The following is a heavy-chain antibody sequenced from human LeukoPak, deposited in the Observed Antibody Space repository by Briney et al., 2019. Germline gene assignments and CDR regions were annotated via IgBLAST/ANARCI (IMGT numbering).Heavy chain of an antibody. CDR1: GFTFSSYD. CDR2: IGTAGDT. CDR3: AREEGDGYSFDY. V-gene: IGHV3-13*01. Sequence: GGSLRLSCAASGFTFSSYDMHWVRQAPGKGLEWVSAIGTAGDTYYPGSVKGRFTISRENAKNSLYLQMNSLRAGDTAVYYCAREEGDGYSFDYWGQGTLVTVSS. D-gene: IGHD5-18*01. J-gene: IGHJ4*02.